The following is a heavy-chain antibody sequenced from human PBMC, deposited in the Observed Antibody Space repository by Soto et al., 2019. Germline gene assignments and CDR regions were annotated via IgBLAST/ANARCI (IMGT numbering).Heavy chain of an antibody. CDR1: GGSISSYY. J-gene: IGHJ6*02. Sequence: SETLSLTCTVSGGSISSYYWSWIRQPAGKGLEWIGRIYTSGSTNYNPSLKSRVTMSVDTSKNQFSLKLSSVTAADTAVYYCARHMGRYCSSTSCYQYGMDVWGQGTTVTVSS. D-gene: IGHD2-2*01. CDR2: IYTSGST. CDR3: ARHMGRYCSSTSCYQYGMDV. V-gene: IGHV4-4*07.